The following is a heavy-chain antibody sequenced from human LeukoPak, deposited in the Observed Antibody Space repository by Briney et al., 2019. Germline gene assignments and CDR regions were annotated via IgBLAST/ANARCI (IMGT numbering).Heavy chain of an antibody. CDR2: IYSGGST. Sequence: GGSLRLSCAASGFTVSFNYMSWVRQAPGKGLEWISVIYSGGSTCYADSVKGRFTISRDDSKNTLYLQMSSLRAEDTAIYYCARAQWRTYSYYYMDVWGKGTTVTVSS. V-gene: IGHV3-53*01. CDR3: ARAQWRTYSYYYMDV. J-gene: IGHJ6*03. D-gene: IGHD6-19*01. CDR1: GFTVSFNY.